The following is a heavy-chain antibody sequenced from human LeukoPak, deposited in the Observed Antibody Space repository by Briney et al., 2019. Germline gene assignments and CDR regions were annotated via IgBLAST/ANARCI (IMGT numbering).Heavy chain of an antibody. V-gene: IGHV1-2*02. CDR1: GYTFTDYY. J-gene: IGHJ4*02. CDR2: INRNSGGT. CDR3: ASSLNSGWEKIDY. D-gene: IGHD6-19*01. Sequence: ASVKVSCKASGYTFTDYYIHWVRQAPGQGLEWMGWINRNSGGTNYAQRTQGRVTMTRDTSISTAYMELSRLRSDDTAVYFCASSLNSGWEKIDYWGQGTLVTVSS.